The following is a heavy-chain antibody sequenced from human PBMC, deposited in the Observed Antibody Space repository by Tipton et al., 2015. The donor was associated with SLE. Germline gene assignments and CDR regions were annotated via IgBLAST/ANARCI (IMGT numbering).Heavy chain of an antibody. CDR1: GDSISSRPYF. J-gene: IGHJ4*02. V-gene: IGHV4-30-2*01. Sequence: TLSLTCSVSGDSISSRPYFWSWVRQPPGKGLEWIGCVYYNENTYYYPSLKSRITISVDTSKNQFSLEVRSVTAADTAVYYCASVGDTMIVVAWGQGTLVTVSS. D-gene: IGHD3-22*01. CDR2: VYYNENT. CDR3: ASVGDTMIVVA.